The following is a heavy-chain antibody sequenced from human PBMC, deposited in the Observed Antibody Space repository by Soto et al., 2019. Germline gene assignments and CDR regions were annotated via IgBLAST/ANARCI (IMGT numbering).Heavy chain of an antibody. V-gene: IGHV4-39*01. CDR2: IYYSGST. D-gene: IGHD3-22*01. CDR3: ASLQTVTMIVVVIKGDAFDI. J-gene: IGHJ3*02. CDR1: GGSISCSSYY. Sequence: SETLSLTCTVTGGSISCSSYYCGWLRHPPGKGLEWIGSIYYSGSTYYNPSLKSRVTISVDTSKNQFSLKLSSVTAADTAVYYCASLQTVTMIVVVIKGDAFDIWGQGTMVS.